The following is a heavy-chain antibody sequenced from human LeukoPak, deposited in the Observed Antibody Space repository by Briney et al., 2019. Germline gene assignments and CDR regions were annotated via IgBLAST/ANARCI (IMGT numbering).Heavy chain of an antibody. Sequence: GGSLRLSCAASGFSFSNTWMNWVRQTPGKGLEWVGRIKTKTEGGTIHYAAPVKGRFTISRDDSKNMLFLQMDSLQTEDTGVYYCNTVTRYWGQGTLVTVAS. D-gene: IGHD2-15*01. CDR1: GFSFSNTW. CDR2: IKTKTEGGTI. V-gene: IGHV3-15*01. J-gene: IGHJ4*02. CDR3: NTVTRY.